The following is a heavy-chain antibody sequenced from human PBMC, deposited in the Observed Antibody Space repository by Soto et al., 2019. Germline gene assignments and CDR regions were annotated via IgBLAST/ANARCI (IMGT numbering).Heavy chain of an antibody. CDR1: GGTFSSYA. CDR3: ARVSERGIAAAGYFDY. CDR2: IIPIFGTA. V-gene: IGHV1-69*13. Sequence: SVKVSCKASGGTFSSYAISWVRQAPGQGLEWMGGIIPIFGTANYAQKFQGRVTITADESTSTAYMELSSLRSEDTAVYYCARVSERGIAAAGYFDYWGQGTLVTVSS. D-gene: IGHD6-13*01. J-gene: IGHJ4*02.